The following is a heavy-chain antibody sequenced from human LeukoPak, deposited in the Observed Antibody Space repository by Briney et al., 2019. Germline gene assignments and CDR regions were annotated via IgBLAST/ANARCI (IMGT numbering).Heavy chain of an antibody. D-gene: IGHD3-3*01. CDR1: GGSISSYY. Sequence: PSETLSLTCTVSGGSISSYYWSWIRQPPGKGLEWIGYIYYSGSTNYNPSLKSRVTISVDTSKNQFSLKLSSVTAADTAVYYCARAEWPQAGTSDYWGQGTLVTVSS. J-gene: IGHJ4*02. V-gene: IGHV4-59*01. CDR2: IYYSGST. CDR3: ARAEWPQAGTSDY.